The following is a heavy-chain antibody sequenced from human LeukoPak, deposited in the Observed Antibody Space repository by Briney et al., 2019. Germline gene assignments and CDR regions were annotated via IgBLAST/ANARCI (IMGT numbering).Heavy chain of an antibody. Sequence: PSETLPLTCTVSGGSIDSSSYYWDWIRQPPGKGLEWLGNIYYSGTTFYTSSLKSRVTISADMSKNQFSLRLTSVTAADTAVYYCARQRADYFYHYMDVWGKGTTVIVSS. CDR3: ARQRADYFYHYMDV. CDR2: IYYSGTT. J-gene: IGHJ6*03. V-gene: IGHV4-39*01. CDR1: GGSIDSSSYY.